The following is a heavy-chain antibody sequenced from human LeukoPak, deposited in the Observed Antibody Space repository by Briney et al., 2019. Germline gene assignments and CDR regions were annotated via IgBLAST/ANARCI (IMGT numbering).Heavy chain of an antibody. CDR2: INHSGST. CDR3: ARGPRAYGDYAIDY. D-gene: IGHD4-17*01. V-gene: IGHV4-34*01. CDR1: GGSFSGYY. J-gene: IGHJ4*02. Sequence: SETLSLTCAVYGGSFSGYYWSWIRQPPGKGLEWIGEINHSGSTNYNPSLKSRVTISVDASKNQFSLKLSSVTAADTAVYYCARGPRAYGDYAIDYWGQGTLVTVSS.